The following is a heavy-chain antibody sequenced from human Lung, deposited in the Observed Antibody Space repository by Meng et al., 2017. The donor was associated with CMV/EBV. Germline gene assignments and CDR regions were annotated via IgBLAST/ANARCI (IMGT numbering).Heavy chain of an antibody. Sequence: VQLKAPGAELVHPLLPLSLSLTISGDSVSSNIAAWNRSWQRPSRGLGLLGRTYIRSKWYNDYAVAVKSRLTTNPDTSKNQFSLQLNSVTPEDTAVDYCARGGMGLDYWGQGTLVTVSS. J-gene: IGHJ4*02. CDR1: GDSVSSNIAA. CDR2: TYIRSKWYN. V-gene: IGHV6-1*01. D-gene: IGHD3-16*01. CDR3: ARGGMGLDY.